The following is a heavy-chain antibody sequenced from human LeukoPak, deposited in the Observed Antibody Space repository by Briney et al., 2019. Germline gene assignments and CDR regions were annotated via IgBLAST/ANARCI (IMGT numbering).Heavy chain of an antibody. CDR2: IYPGDSDT. Sequence: GESLKISCKGSGYSFTSYWIGWVRQMPGKGLEWMGIIYPGDSDTRYSPSFQGQVTISADKSISTAYLQWSSLKASDTAMYYCARPRCSGGSCYYFHYWGQGTLVTVSS. CDR1: GYSFTSYW. V-gene: IGHV5-51*01. D-gene: IGHD2-15*01. J-gene: IGHJ4*02. CDR3: ARPRCSGGSCYYFHY.